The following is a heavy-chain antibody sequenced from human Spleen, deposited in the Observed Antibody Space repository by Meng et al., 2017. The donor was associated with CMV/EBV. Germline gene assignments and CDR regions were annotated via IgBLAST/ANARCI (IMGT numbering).Heavy chain of an antibody. J-gene: IGHJ3*02. Sequence: GGSLRLSCAASGFTFSSYWMSWVRQAPGKGLEWVANIKQDGSEKYYVDSVKGRFTISRDNANNSLYLQMNSLRAEDTALYHCARDRMDSGSFPDAFDIWGQGTMVTVSS. CDR1: GFTFSSYW. CDR2: IKQDGSEK. D-gene: IGHD1-26*01. CDR3: ARDRMDSGSFPDAFDI. V-gene: IGHV3-7*03.